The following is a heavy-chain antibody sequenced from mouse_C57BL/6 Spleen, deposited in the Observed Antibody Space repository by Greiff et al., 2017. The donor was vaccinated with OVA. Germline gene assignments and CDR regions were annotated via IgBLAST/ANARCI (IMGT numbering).Heavy chain of an antibody. CDR2: IDPETGGT. CDR1: GYTFTDYE. V-gene: IGHV1-15*01. J-gene: IGHJ1*03. CDR3: TRLYDGYYWYFDV. Sequence: QVQLQQSGAELVRPGASVTLSCKASGYTFTDYEMHWVKQTPVHGLEWIGAIDPETGGTAYNQKFKGKAILTADKSSSTAYMELRSLTSEDSAVYYCTRLYDGYYWYFDVWGTGTTVTVSS. D-gene: IGHD2-3*01.